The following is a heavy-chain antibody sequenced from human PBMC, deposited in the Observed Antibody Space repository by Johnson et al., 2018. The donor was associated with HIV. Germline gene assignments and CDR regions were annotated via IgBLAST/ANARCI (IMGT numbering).Heavy chain of an antibody. CDR2: ISYDGNNK. V-gene: IGHV3-30-3*01. CDR3: AAYSSSYDAFDI. CDR1: GFTFSNYA. J-gene: IGHJ3*02. D-gene: IGHD6-13*01. Sequence: QVQLVESGGGVVHPGRSLRLSCAASGFTFSNYAMHWVRQAPGKGLEWVALISYDGNNKYYADSVKGRFTISRDNSKNTLYLQMNSLRAEDTALYYCAAYSSSYDAFDIWGQGTMVTVSS.